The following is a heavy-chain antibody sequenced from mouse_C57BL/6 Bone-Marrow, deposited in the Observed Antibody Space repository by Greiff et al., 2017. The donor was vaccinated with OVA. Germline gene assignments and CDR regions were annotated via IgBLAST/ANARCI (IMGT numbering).Heavy chain of an antibody. CDR1: GFTFSSYA. Sequence: EVQLVESGGGLVKPGGSLKLSCAASGFTFSSYAMSWVRQTPEKRLEWVATISDGGSYTYYPANVKVRFTISRDNAKNNLYLQMSHLKSEDTAMYYCARDSKGDAMDYWGQGTSVTVSS. CDR3: ARDSKGDAMDY. V-gene: IGHV5-4*01. CDR2: ISDGGSYT. J-gene: IGHJ4*01.